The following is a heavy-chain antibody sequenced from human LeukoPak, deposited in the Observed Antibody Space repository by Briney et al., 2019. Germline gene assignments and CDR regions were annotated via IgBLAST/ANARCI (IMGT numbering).Heavy chain of an antibody. CDR1: GFTFSSHW. CDR3: ARRDGYNTFYFEY. J-gene: IGHJ4*02. D-gene: IGHD5-24*01. V-gene: IGHV3-7*01. CDR2: INQDGSDK. Sequence: GGSLRLSCAASGFTFSSHWMSWVRQAPRKGLEWLANINQDGSDKYYVDSAKGRFTISRDNAKNSLYLQMNSLRAEDTAVYYCARRDGYNTFYFEYWGQGTLVTVSS.